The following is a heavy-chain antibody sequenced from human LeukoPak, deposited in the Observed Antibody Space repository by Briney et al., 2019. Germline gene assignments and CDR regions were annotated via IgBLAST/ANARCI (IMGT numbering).Heavy chain of an antibody. CDR3: ARLLGSSGYAGDWYFDL. D-gene: IGHD3-22*01. CDR2: LYTNGTV. CDR1: GASITRYY. V-gene: IGHV4-4*07. J-gene: IGHJ2*01. Sequence: PSETLSLTCSVSGASITRYYWTWIRQPVGKGLEWFGRLYTNGTVNYNPSLRSRVTMSRDTSRNQFSLQLTSVTAADTAVYYCARLLGSSGYAGDWYFDLWGPGALVTVSS.